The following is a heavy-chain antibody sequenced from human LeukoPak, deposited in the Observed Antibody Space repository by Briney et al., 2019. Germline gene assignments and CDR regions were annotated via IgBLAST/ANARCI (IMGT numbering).Heavy chain of an antibody. Sequence: PSETLSLTCAVSGGSISSSSYYWGWVRQPPGKGLEWVGSIYYSGNTYYNPSLKSRVTISVDTPKNQSSLKLSSVTAADTAVYYCARHLRAIDYYDSSGYYPDYWGQGTLVTVSS. CDR3: ARHLRAIDYYDSSGYYPDY. J-gene: IGHJ4*02. D-gene: IGHD3-22*01. V-gene: IGHV4-39*01. CDR1: GGSISSSSYY. CDR2: IYYSGNT.